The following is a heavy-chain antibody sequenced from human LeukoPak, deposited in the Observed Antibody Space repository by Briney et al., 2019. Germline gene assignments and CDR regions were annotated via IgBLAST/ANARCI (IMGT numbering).Heavy chain of an antibody. CDR3: ASPYSYGPFDY. V-gene: IGHV3-30*04. CDR1: GFTFSSYA. D-gene: IGHD5-18*01. Sequence: GGSLGLSCAASGFTFSSYAMHWVRQAPGKGLEWVAVISYDGSNKYHADSVKGRFTISRDNSKNTLYLQMNSLRAEDTAVYYCASPYSYGPFDYWGQGTLVTVSS. J-gene: IGHJ4*02. CDR2: ISYDGSNK.